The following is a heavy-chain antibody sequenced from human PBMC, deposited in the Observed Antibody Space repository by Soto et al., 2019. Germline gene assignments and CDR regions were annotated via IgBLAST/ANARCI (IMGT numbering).Heavy chain of an antibody. V-gene: IGHV3-30*18. Sequence: PGGSLRLSCAASGFTFSSYYMHWVRQAPGRGLEWMAVISSDGSNEYYVDSVKGRFTISRDNSKNTLYLQMNSLRAEDTAVYYYVKDRSSSWSFDYWGQGTLVTVSS. CDR1: GFTFSSYY. D-gene: IGHD6-13*01. CDR3: VKDRSSSWSFDY. CDR2: ISSDGSNE. J-gene: IGHJ4*02.